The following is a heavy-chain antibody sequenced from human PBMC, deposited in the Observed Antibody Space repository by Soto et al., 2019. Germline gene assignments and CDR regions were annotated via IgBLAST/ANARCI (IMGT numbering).Heavy chain of an antibody. CDR2: INQSGST. CDR3: ARSGEESKTRIDI. J-gene: IGHJ3*02. V-gene: IGHV4-34*01. Sequence: QVQLQQWGAGLLKPSETLSLTCAVYGGSFSDYYWSWIRQPPGKGLEWIGEINQSGSTNYNPSLKSRVTLSVDTSKKQFSLKLTSVTPADTAVYYCARSGEESKTRIDIWGQGTMVTGSS. CDR1: GGSFSDYY. D-gene: IGHD3-10*01.